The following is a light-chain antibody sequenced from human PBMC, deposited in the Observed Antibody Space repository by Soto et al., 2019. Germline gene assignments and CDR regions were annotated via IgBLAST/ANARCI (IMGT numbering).Light chain of an antibody. CDR3: SSYTSRRTQV. J-gene: IGLJ1*01. V-gene: IGLV2-14*01. CDR1: SSDVGDNDY. Sequence: QSALTQPASVSGSPGQSITISCTGTSSDVGDNDYVSWYQQHPGKAPKLMIYEVTNRPSGVSNRFSGSKSGNTASLTISGLQAEDEADYYCSSYTSRRTQVFGTGTKVTVL. CDR2: EVT.